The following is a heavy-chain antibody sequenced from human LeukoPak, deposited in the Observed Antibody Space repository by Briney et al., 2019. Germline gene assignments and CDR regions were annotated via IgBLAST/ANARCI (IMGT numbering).Heavy chain of an antibody. CDR1: GYTFTSYG. CDR3: ARDTSVLEWLLYGAFDI. Sequence: ASVKVSCKASGYTFTSYGISWVRQAPGQGLEWMGWISAYNGNTNYAQKLQGRVTMTTDTSTSTAYMELRSLRSDDTAVYYCARDTSVLEWLLYGAFDIWDQGTMVTVSS. D-gene: IGHD3-3*01. CDR2: ISAYNGNT. V-gene: IGHV1-18*01. J-gene: IGHJ3*02.